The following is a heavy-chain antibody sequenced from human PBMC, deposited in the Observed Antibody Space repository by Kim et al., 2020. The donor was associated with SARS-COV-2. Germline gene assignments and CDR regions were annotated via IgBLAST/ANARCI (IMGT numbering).Heavy chain of an antibody. D-gene: IGHD2-15*01. Sequence: SQTLSLSCTVSGGSISSSSYYWGWIRQPPGKGLEWIGSIYYRRRTYYNPSLKSRVTISVDTSKNQFSLKLNSVTAADTAVYYGARHSSPCLVKLYSFDYWGQGTLVTVSS. CDR2: IYYRRRT. J-gene: IGHJ4*02. V-gene: IGHV4-39*01. CDR1: GGSISSSSYY. CDR3: ARHSSPCLVKLYSFDY.